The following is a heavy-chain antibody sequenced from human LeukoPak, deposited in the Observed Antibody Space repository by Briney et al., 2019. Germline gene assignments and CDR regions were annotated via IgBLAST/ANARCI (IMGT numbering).Heavy chain of an antibody. D-gene: IGHD1-26*01. Sequence: PGGYLRLSCAASGFTFSSYAMSWVRQAPGKGLEWVSAIIGSYGSTYYADSVKGRFTVSGDSFKNTLYLQMNSLRAEDTAVYYCAKALKSGEYLSNAFDVWGQGKIVNVSS. CDR2: IIGSYGST. V-gene: IGHV3-23*01. J-gene: IGHJ3*01. CDR1: GFTFSSYA. CDR3: AKALKSGEYLSNAFDV.